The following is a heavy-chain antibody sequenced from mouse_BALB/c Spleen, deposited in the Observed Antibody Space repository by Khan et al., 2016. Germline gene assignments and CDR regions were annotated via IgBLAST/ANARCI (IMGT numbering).Heavy chain of an antibody. V-gene: IGHV9-3*02. CDR2: INTNTGEP. CDR3: ARYGKGTWFAY. D-gene: IGHD2-1*01. CDR1: GYTFTNYG. J-gene: IGHJ3*01. Sequence: QFQLVQSGPELKKPGETVKISCKASGYTFTNYGMIWVKQAPGKGLKWMGWINTNTGEPAYAEEFKGRFALSLETSASTAYLQISNLKNEDTARYFCARYGKGTWFAYWGQGTLVTVSA.